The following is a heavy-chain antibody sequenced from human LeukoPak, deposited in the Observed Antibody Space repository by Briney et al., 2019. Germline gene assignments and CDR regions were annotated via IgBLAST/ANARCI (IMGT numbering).Heavy chain of an antibody. D-gene: IGHD2-2*01. CDR2: IYHSEST. V-gene: IGHV4-4*02. Sequence: PSGTLSLTCAVSGGSISSSNWWSWVRQPPGKGLEWIGEIYHSESTYCNPSLKSVDTISVDKTKNTFSLKLSSVTAADTAVYYCARRMPYCSSTSCHRYYFDYWGQGTLVTVSS. J-gene: IGHJ4*02. CDR3: ARRMPYCSSTSCHRYYFDY. CDR1: GGSISSSNW.